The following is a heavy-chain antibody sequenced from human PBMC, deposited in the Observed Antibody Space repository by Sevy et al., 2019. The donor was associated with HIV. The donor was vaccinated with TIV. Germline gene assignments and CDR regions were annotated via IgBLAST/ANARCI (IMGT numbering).Heavy chain of an antibody. D-gene: IGHD3-10*01. J-gene: IGHJ4*02. CDR2: INPSSGGT. CDR3: ARDLDYYGSGSYPLNFDY. V-gene: IGHV1-2*06. Sequence: ASVKVSCKASGYTFTGYYIHWVRQAPGQGLEWMGRINPSSGGTNYAQKFQGRVTMTRDTSISTAYMELSRLRSDDTAVYYCARDLDYYGSGSYPLNFDYWGQGTLVTVSS. CDR1: GYTFTGYY.